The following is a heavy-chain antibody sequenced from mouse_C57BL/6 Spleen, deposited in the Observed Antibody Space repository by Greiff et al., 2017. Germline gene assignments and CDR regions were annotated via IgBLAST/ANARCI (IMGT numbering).Heavy chain of an antibody. CDR3: AREGYYGSWYFDY. J-gene: IGHJ2*01. V-gene: IGHV1-76*01. Sequence: QVQLQQSGAELVRPGASVKLSCKASGYTFTDYYINWVKQRPGQGLEWIARIYPGSGNTYYNEKFKGKATLTVDKPSSTAYMQLSSLTSEDSAVYYCAREGYYGSWYFDYWGQGTTLTVSS. CDR2: IYPGSGNT. D-gene: IGHD1-1*01. CDR1: GYTFTDYY.